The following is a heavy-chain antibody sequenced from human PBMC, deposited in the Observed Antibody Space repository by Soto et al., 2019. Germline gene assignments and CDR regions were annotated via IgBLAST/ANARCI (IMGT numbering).Heavy chain of an antibody. CDR3: ARGTTYYYDSSGYSKTEYFQH. Sequence: SVKVSCKASGGTFSSYAISWVRQAPGQGLEWMGGIIPIFGTANYAQKFQGRVTITADESTSTAYMELSSLRSEDTAVYYCARGTTYYYDSSGYSKTEYFQHWGQGTLVTVSS. V-gene: IGHV1-69*13. CDR1: GGTFSSYA. CDR2: IIPIFGTA. J-gene: IGHJ1*01. D-gene: IGHD3-22*01.